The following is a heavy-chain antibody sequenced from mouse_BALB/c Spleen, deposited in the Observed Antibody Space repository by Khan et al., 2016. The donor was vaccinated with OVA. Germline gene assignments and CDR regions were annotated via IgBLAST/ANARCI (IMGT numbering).Heavy chain of an antibody. CDR3: ARSTKPYNCDY. CDR2: IYPSTGYT. V-gene: IGHV1-7*01. J-gene: IGHJ2*01. CDR1: GYTFTTYC. D-gene: IGHD1-1*01. Sequence: QVQLKQSGAELAKPGASVKMSCKASGYTFTTYCMHWVKQRPGQGLEWLGYIYPSTGYTEYTQKLKDKATLNADTSSRTAYMQQSSLTSEDTAVYYCARSTKPYNCDYWGQGTTLTVSS.